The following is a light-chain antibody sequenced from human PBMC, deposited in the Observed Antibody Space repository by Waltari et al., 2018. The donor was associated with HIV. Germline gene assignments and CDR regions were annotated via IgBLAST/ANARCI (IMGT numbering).Light chain of an antibody. CDR3: ASFTDDNTVI. CDR2: DVD. CDR1: DSDFGRYNS. J-gene: IGLJ2*01. V-gene: IGLV2-14*03. Sequence: AVTQPASVSGLPGPSTTLSCTGDDSDFGRYNSVPWYQQHSGKPPRLILYDVDSRASGVSDRFSGSMSGNTASLTISGLRAEDEGHYYCASFTDDNTVIFGGGTEVTVL.